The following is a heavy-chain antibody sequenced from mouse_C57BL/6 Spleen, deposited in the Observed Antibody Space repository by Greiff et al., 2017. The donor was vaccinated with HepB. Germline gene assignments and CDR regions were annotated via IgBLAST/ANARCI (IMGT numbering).Heavy chain of an antibody. V-gene: IGHV1-75*01. CDR2: IFPGSGST. J-gene: IGHJ4*01. CDR3: AKGLLYLLRGAMDY. CDR1: GYTFTDYY. Sequence: QVQLKESGPELVKPGASVKISCKASGYTFTDYYINWVKQRPGQGLEWIGWIFPGSGSTYYNEKFKGKATLTVDKSSSTAYMLLSSLTSEDCAVYCCAKGLLYLLRGAMDYWGQGTSVTVSS. D-gene: IGHD2-12*01.